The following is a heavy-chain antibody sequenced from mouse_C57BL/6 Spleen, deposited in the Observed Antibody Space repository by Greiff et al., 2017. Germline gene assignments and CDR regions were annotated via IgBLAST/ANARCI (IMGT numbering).Heavy chain of an antibody. J-gene: IGHJ4*01. Sequence: VKLMESGPELVKPGASVKISCKASGYAFSSSWMNWVKQRPGKGLEWIGRIYPGDGDTNYNGKFKGKATLTADKSSSTAYMQLSSLTSEDSAVYFCARYMVTSYAMDYWGQGTSVTVSS. CDR2: IYPGDGDT. CDR1: GYAFSSSW. CDR3: ARYMVTSYAMDY. V-gene: IGHV1-82*01. D-gene: IGHD2-2*01.